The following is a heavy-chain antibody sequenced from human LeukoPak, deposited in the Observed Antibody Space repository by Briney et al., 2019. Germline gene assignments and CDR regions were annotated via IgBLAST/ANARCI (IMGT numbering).Heavy chain of an antibody. Sequence: SETLSLTCTVSGGSISSYYWSWIRQPPGKGLEWIGYIYYSGSTNYNPSLKSRVTISVDTSKNQFSLKLSSVTAADTAVYYCARDVEALLYWGQGTLVTVSS. V-gene: IGHV4-59*01. D-gene: IGHD1-1*01. CDR3: ARDVEALLY. J-gene: IGHJ4*02. CDR2: IYYSGST. CDR1: GGSISSYY.